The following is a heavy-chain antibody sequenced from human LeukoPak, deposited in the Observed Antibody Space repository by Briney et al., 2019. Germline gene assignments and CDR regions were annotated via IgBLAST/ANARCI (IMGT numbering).Heavy chain of an antibody. V-gene: IGHV3-23*01. D-gene: IGHD2-2*01. CDR1: GFTFSSYA. CDR2: ISGSGGST. J-gene: IGHJ4*02. Sequence: GGSLRLSCAASGFTFSSYAMSWVRQAPGKGLEWVSAISGSGGSTYYADSVKGRFTISRDNSKNTLYLQMNSLRAEHTAVYYCAKKGLPYCSSTSCRDYWGQGTLVTVSS. CDR3: AKKGLPYCSSTSCRDY.